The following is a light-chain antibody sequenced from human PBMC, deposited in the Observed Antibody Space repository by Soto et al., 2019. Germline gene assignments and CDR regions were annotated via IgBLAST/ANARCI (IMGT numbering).Light chain of an antibody. V-gene: IGKV3-20*01. J-gene: IGKJ1*01. CDR1: QSVASSY. CDR2: SAS. Sequence: EVVLTQSPGTLSLSPGERVTLSCRASQSVASSYLAWYQQKPGRAPRLLFYSASSRATGIPDRFSGSGSGTDFTLNISRLEPEDFAVYYCHHFGSLPETFGQGNNVE. CDR3: HHFGSLPET.